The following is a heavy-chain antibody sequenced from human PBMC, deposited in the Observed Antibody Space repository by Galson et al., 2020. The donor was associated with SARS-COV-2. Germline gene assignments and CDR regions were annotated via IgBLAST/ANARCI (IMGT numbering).Heavy chain of an antibody. CDR2: IWYDGSNK. V-gene: IGHV3-33*06. Sequence: QLGESLMISCAASGFTFSSYGMHWVRQAPGKGLEWVAVIWYDGSNKYYADSVKGRFTISRDNSKNTLYLQMNSLRAEDTAVYYCAKAQEWELLRWGQGTLVTVSS. D-gene: IGHD1-26*01. J-gene: IGHJ4*02. CDR1: GFTFSSYG. CDR3: AKAQEWELLR.